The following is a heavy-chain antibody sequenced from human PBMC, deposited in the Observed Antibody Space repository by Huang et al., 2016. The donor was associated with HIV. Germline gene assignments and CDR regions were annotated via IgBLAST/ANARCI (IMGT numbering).Heavy chain of an antibody. CDR2: IFPDASDT. V-gene: IGHV5-51*01. J-gene: IGHJ4*02. CDR1: GYSFSSYW. CDR3: ARRFSSSSGYFDY. D-gene: IGHD6-6*01. Sequence: VQLVQSGAEVKKPGESLKISCKGSGYSFSSYWIAWVRQMPGKGLEWMGIIFPDASDTTSSPSFEGQGTISADKSIGTAYLQWSSLKASDTAMYYCARRFSSSSGYFDYWGQGSLVTVSS.